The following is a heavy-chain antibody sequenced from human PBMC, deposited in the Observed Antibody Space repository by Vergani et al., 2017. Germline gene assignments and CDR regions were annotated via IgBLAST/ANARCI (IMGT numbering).Heavy chain of an antibody. D-gene: IGHD3-10*01. CDR3: ARVQNGGYMDV. CDR1: GFTFSSYS. Sequence: EVQLVESGGNLVQPGGSLRLSCAASGFTFSSYSMNWVRQAPGKGLEWVSYISPSSTTIYYADSVKGRFTISRDNVKTSLYLQMNSLRAEDTAVYYCARVQNGGYMDVWGKGTTVTVSS. CDR2: ISPSSTTI. V-gene: IGHV3-48*01. J-gene: IGHJ6*03.